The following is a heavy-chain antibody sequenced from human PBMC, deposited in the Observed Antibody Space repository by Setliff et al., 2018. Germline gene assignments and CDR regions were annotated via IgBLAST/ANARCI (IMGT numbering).Heavy chain of an antibody. V-gene: IGHV1-69*05. Sequence: ASVKVSCKASGGTFKNYGISWVRQAPGQGLEWMGGIIPIFGTTNYAQKFQGRATIITDESTSTAYMELSSLTSDDTAVYYCAREGVDTRSSTDYRYYMDVWGKGTTVTVSS. CDR3: AREGVDTRSSTDYRYYMDV. CDR2: IIPIFGTT. D-gene: IGHD5-18*01. J-gene: IGHJ6*03. CDR1: GGTFKNYG.